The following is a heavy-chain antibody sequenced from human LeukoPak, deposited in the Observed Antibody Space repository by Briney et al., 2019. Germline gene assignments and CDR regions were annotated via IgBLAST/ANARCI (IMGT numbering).Heavy chain of an antibody. D-gene: IGHD3-3*01. CDR3: ARGIWSSHNKEYYFDY. Sequence: ASVKVSYRAWGYTFTNYAVKWVRQAPGQRPEWMGWINAGKGKTKFSENFQDRVTITRDTSASTAYMELSSLRSGDTAVYYCARGIWSSHNKEYYFDYWGQGTLVAVSS. J-gene: IGHJ4*02. CDR2: INAGKGKT. CDR1: GYTFTNYA. V-gene: IGHV1-3*01.